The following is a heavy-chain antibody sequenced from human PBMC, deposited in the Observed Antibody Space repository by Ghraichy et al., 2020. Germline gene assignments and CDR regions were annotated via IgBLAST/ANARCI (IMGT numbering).Heavy chain of an antibody. CDR1: GGSISSGSYY. D-gene: IGHD6-13*01. V-gene: IGHV4-61*02. CDR3: ARVHSSSWSPYYYYGMDV. J-gene: IGHJ6*02. CDR2: NYTSGSS. Sequence: SETLSLTCTASGGSISSGSYYWSCIRQPAGKGLEWIGRNYTSGSSNYNPSLKSRATISVDTSKNQCSQKLSSVTAAETAVYYCARVHSSSWSPYYYYGMDVWGQETTVAVSS.